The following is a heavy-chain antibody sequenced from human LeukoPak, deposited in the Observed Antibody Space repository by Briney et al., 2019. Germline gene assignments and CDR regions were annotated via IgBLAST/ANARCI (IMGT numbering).Heavy chain of an antibody. Sequence: PGGSLRLSCAASGFTFSSYSMNWVRQAPGKGLEWVSYISSSSSTIYYADSVKGRFTISRDNAKNSLYLQMNSLRAEDTAVYYCAARRGSWYNYWGQGTLVTVSS. CDR2: ISSSSSTI. J-gene: IGHJ4*02. V-gene: IGHV3-48*01. CDR1: GFTFSSYS. D-gene: IGHD6-13*01. CDR3: AARRGSWYNY.